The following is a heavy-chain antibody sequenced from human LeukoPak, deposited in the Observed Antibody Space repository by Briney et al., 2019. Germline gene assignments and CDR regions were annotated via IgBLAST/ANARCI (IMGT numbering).Heavy chain of an antibody. CDR1: GGSISSSSYY. D-gene: IGHD6-19*01. CDR3: ARDDTIAVAGTAHFDP. CDR2: IYYSGST. V-gene: IGHV4-39*07. Sequence: RSSETLSLTCTVSGGSISSSSYYWGWIRQPPGRGLEWIGSIYYSGSTYYNPSLKSRVTISVDTSKNQFSLKLSSVTAADTAVYYCARDDTIAVAGTAHFDPWGQGTLVTVSS. J-gene: IGHJ5*02.